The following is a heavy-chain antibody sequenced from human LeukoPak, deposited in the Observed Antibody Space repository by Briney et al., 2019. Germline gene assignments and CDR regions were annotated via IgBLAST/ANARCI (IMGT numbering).Heavy chain of an antibody. D-gene: IGHD3-3*01. CDR2: INPNSGGT. CDR3: ARDWGRRGYHDFWSGDDNRFDP. CDR1: GYTFTGYY. J-gene: IGHJ5*02. Sequence: ASVKVSCKASGYTFTGYYMHWVRQAPGQGLEWMGWINPNSGGTNYAQKFQGRVTMTRDTSIITAYMELSRLRSDDTAVYYCARDWGRRGYHDFWSGDDNRFDPWGQGTLVTVSS. V-gene: IGHV1-2*02.